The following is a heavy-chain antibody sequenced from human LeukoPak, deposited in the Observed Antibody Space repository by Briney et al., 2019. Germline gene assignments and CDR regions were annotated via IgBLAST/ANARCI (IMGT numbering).Heavy chain of an antibody. D-gene: IGHD3-22*01. CDR1: GYTFTSYA. V-gene: IGHV1-18*01. J-gene: IGHJ4*02. CDR2: ISAYNGNT. CDR3: ARSDRSGFYFDDY. Sequence: ASVKVSCKPSGYTFTSYAISWVRQAPGQGHEQMGWISAYNGNTNYAQKIQGRVTMTTDTSTSTAYMELRSLRSDDTAVYYCARSDRSGFYFDDYWGQGTLVTVSS.